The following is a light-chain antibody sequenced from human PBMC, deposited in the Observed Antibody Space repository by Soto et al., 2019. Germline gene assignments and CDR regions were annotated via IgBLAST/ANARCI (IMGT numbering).Light chain of an antibody. CDR3: QQLDSYPIT. CDR1: EGISTF. V-gene: IGKV1-9*01. J-gene: IGKJ5*01. Sequence: IQLTQSPSSLAASPGDRVTITCRASEGISTFLAWYQQNPGKAPKLLIYAASTLQSGVPSRFSGSRSGTDFTLTISSLQPEDFATYYCQQLDSYPITFGQGTRLEIK. CDR2: AAS.